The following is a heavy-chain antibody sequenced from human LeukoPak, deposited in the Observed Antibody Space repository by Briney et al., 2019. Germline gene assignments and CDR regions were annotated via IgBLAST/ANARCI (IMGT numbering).Heavy chain of an antibody. CDR3: VRWYGGSGLENYYYYMDV. V-gene: IGHV3-23*01. CDR1: GFTFSSYG. Sequence: GGTLRLSCAASGFTFSSYGMSWVRQAPGKGLEWVSAISGSGGSTYYADSVKGRFTISRDNSKNTLYLQMNSLRAEDTAVYYCVRWYGGSGLENYYYYMDVWGKGTTVTVSS. CDR2: ISGSGGST. D-gene: IGHD3-10*01. J-gene: IGHJ6*03.